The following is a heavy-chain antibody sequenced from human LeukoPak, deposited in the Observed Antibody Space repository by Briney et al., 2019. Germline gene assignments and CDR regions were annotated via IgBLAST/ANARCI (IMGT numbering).Heavy chain of an antibody. CDR2: IYSAGAT. CDR3: ARIEWERLGRAFDI. D-gene: IGHD1-26*01. V-gene: IGHV3-53*01. J-gene: IGHJ3*02. Sequence: GGSLRLSCAASGFTVSDNYMTWVRQAPGKGLEWVSSIYSAGATHCAESVKGRFTISRDNSKNTLYLQMNSLRAEDMAVYYCARIEWERLGRAFDIWGQGTMVTVSS. CDR1: GFTVSDNY.